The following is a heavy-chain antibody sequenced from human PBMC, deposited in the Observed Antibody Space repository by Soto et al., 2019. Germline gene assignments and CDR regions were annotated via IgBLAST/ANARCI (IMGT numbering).Heavy chain of an antibody. CDR1: GFTFSSYG. Sequence: ESGGGVVQPGRSLRLSCAASGFTFSSYGMHWVRQAPGKGLEWVAVISYDGSNKYYADSVKGRFTISRDNSKNTLYLQMNSLRAEDTAVYYCAKLMESRDPWGQGTLVTVSS. D-gene: IGHD2-8*01. V-gene: IGHV3-30*18. CDR3: AKLMESRDP. CDR2: ISYDGSNK. J-gene: IGHJ5*02.